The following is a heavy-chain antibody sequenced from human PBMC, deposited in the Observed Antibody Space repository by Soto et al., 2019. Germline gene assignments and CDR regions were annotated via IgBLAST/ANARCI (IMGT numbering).Heavy chain of an antibody. CDR3: ANDGYCGSPSCPPSDFDY. Sequence: GGSLRLSCAASGFTFSSYAMSWVRQAPGKGLEWVSAISGSGGSTYYADSVKGRFTISRDNSKNTLYLQMNSLRAEDTAVYYCANDGYCGSPSCPPSDFDYWGQGTLVTVSS. V-gene: IGHV3-23*01. CDR2: ISGSGGST. J-gene: IGHJ4*02. CDR1: GFTFSSYA. D-gene: IGHD2-2*01.